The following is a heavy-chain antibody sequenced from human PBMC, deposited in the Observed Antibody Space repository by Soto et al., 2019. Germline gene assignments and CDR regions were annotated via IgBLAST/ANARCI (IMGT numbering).Heavy chain of an antibody. Sequence: QVQLVQFGADVRKPGASVKVSCNSSGYSFTGFYIHWVRQAPGQGLEWMGWINPDSGMTKQAQRFQGRVTLTGDTSINTAYMELSGLTSDDTAVYYCVRDSGRSLASVRFDYWGQGTLVIVSS. CDR2: INPDSGMT. CDR1: GYSFTGFY. J-gene: IGHJ4*02. D-gene: IGHD6-19*01. CDR3: VRDSGRSLASVRFDY. V-gene: IGHV1-2*02.